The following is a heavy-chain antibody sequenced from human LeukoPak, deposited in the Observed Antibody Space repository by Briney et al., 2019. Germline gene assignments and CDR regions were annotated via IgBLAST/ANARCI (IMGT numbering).Heavy chain of an antibody. D-gene: IGHD4-17*01. J-gene: IGHJ3*02. CDR2: ISSSGSTI. Sequence: LSLTCTVSGGSISSSSYYWGWLRQAPGKGLEWVSYISSSGSTIYYADSVKGRFTISRDNAKNSLYLQMNSLRAEDTAVYYCARENGDYGDAFDIWGQGTMVTVSS. CDR1: GGSISSSSYY. CDR3: ARENGDYGDAFDI. V-gene: IGHV3-11*01.